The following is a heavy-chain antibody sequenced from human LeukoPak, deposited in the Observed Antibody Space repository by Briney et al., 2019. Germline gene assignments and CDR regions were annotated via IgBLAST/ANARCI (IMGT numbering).Heavy chain of an antibody. J-gene: IGHJ3*01. Sequence: SETLSLTCAVSGGSISSSNWWSWVRQPPGKGLEWIGEVYHSGSTNNNPSLKSRVTISIDKSKHQFSLKLTSVTAADTAVYYCAGGDYSSSFDFWGQGTMVTVSS. D-gene: IGHD6-13*01. CDR1: GGSISSSNW. CDR3: AGGDYSSSFDF. V-gene: IGHV4-4*02. CDR2: VYHSGST.